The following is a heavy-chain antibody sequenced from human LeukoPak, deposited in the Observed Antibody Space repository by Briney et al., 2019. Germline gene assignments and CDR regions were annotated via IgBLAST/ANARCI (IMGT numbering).Heavy chain of an antibody. CDR1: EYTFTRYD. Sequence: ASVKVSCKASEYTFTRYDINWVGQATGQGLEWMGWMNPNRGNTGYAQKFQGRVTITRNTSISTAYMELSSLRSEDTAVYYCATVGYCSGGSCYDDDAFDIWGQGTMVTVSS. J-gene: IGHJ3*02. CDR2: MNPNRGNT. V-gene: IGHV1-8*03. CDR3: ATVGYCSGGSCYDDDAFDI. D-gene: IGHD2-15*01.